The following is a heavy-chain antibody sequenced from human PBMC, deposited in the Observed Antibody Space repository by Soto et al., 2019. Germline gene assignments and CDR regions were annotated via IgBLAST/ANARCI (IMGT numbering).Heavy chain of an antibody. V-gene: IGHV4-59*01. J-gene: IGHJ4*02. CDR2: IYYSGST. CDR1: GGSISSYY. CDR3: ARGQAYGSGSYSNDY. D-gene: IGHD3-10*01. Sequence: QVQLQESGPGLVKPSETLSLTCTVSGGSISSYYWSWIRQPPGKGLEWIGYIYYSGSTNYNPTLKSRVTRSVDTSKNQFSMKLSSVPAADTAVYYGARGQAYGSGSYSNDYWGQGTLVTVSS.